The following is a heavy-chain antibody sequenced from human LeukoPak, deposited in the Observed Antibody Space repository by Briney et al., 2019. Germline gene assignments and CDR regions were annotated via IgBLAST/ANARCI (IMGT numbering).Heavy chain of an antibody. Sequence: SQTLSLTCTVSAGSISSYYWSWIRQPPGKGLEWIGYIYDSGSTNYNPSLKSRVTISVDTSKNQFSLKLSSVTAADTAVYYRARGGSGYANTWFDPWGQGTLVTVSS. CDR2: IYDSGST. V-gene: IGHV4-59*01. J-gene: IGHJ5*02. CDR1: AGSISSYY. CDR3: ARGGSGYANTWFDP. D-gene: IGHD5-12*01.